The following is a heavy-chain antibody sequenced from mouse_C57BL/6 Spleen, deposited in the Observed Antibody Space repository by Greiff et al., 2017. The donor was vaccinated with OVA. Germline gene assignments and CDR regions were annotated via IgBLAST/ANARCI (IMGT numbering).Heavy chain of an antibody. CDR3: ARDREGAFAY. J-gene: IGHJ3*01. D-gene: IGHD3-1*01. V-gene: IGHV5-4*01. CDR1: GFTFSSYA. Sequence: EVMLVESGGGLVKPGGSLKLSCAASGFTFSSYAMSWVRQTPEKRLEWVATISDGGSYTYYPDNVKGRFTMSRDNAKNNLYLQMSHLKSEDTAVYYCARDREGAFAYWGQGTLVTVSA. CDR2: ISDGGSYT.